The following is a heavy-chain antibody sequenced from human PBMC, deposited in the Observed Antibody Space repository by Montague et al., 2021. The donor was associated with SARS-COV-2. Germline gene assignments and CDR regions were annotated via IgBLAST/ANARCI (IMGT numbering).Heavy chain of an antibody. CDR2: TYYRSKWYN. V-gene: IGHV6-1*01. CDR1: GDSVSSNSGS. D-gene: IGHD1-26*01. J-gene: IGHJ5*02. CDR3: TYHSGSYAWFDP. Sequence: CAISGDSVSSNSGSWNWIRQSPSRGLEWLGRTYYRSKWYNDYSVSVKSRITINPGTSKNQFSLQLNSVTPEDTAMYYCTYHSGSYAWFDPWGQGILVIVSS.